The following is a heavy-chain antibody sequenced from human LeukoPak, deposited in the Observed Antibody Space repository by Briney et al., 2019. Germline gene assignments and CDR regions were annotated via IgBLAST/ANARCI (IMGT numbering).Heavy chain of an antibody. CDR2: IYHSGST. D-gene: IGHD2-2*01. Sequence: SGTLSLTCAVSGGSISSSNWWSWVRQPPGKGLEWIGEIYHSGSTNYNPSLKSRVTISVDKSKNQFSLKLSSVTAADTAVYYCARVGQSSTNCFDYWGQGTLVTVSS. J-gene: IGHJ4*02. V-gene: IGHV4-4*02. CDR1: GGSISSSNW. CDR3: ARVGQSSTNCFDY.